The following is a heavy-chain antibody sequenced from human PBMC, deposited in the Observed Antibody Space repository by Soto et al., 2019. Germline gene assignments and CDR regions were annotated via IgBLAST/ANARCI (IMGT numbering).Heavy chain of an antibody. CDR2: ILHTGGT. Sequence: SETLSLTCAVSGGSISGGVFSWSWIRQPPGKGLEWIGYILHTGGTQYNPSLKSRVSMSVDKSKNQFSLHLTSVTAADTAVYYCARLQFGEGFDYWGQGALITFSS. CDR3: ARLQFGEGFDY. D-gene: IGHD3-10*01. J-gene: IGHJ4*02. V-gene: IGHV4-30-2*01. CDR1: GGSISGGVFS.